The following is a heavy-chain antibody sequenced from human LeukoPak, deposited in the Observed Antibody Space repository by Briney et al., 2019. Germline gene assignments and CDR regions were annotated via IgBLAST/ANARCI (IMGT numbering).Heavy chain of an antibody. D-gene: IGHD6-13*01. CDR2: IISSSTYI. Sequence: GGSLRLSCAVSGFTFSSYSMNWVRHAPGNGLEWGSSIISSSTYIYYADSVKGRFTISRDKAKSSLYLQMNSLRAEDTAVYYCAGGAAAANDAFGIWGQGTMVTVSS. CDR1: GFTFSSYS. CDR3: AGGAAAANDAFGI. J-gene: IGHJ3*02. V-gene: IGHV3-21*01.